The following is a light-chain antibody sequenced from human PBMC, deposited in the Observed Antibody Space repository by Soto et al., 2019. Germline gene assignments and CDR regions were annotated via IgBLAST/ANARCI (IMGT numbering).Light chain of an antibody. J-gene: IGLJ2*01. CDR3: QSYDSSTVV. V-gene: IGLV6-57*04. CDR1: SGSIASNY. Sequence: NFMLTQPHSVSESPGKTVTISCTRSSGSIASNYVQWYQQRPGSAPTTVIYEDNQRPSAVPDRFSGSTDGSSNSASLTISGLQTEDEADYYCQSYDSSTVVFGGGTQLTVL. CDR2: EDN.